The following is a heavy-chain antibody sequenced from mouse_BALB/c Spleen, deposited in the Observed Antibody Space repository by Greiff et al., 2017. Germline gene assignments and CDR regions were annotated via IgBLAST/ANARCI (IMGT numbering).Heavy chain of an antibody. CDR1: GFNFKDYY. CDR2: IDPETGDT. Sequence: EVQLQQSGAELVRPGASVKLSCTASGFNFKDYYMHWVKQRPEQGLEWIGWIDPETGDTEYAPKFQGKATMTADTSTNTAYLQLSSLTSEDTAVYYGNPVYYYGSSEVSYAMDYWGQGTSVTVSS. CDR3: NPVYYYGSSEVSYAMDY. V-gene: IGHV14-4*02. D-gene: IGHD1-1*01. J-gene: IGHJ4*01.